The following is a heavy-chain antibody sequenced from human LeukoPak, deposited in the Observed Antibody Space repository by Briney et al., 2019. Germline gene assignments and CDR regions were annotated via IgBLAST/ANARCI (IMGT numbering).Heavy chain of an antibody. Sequence: QSGGSLRLSCAASGFTFSNYAMSWVRQAPGKGLEWVSAISGSGGSSKYYADSVKGRFTIFRDNSKNTLYLQMNSLRAEDTAVYYCASSIEEITMMDRPQRVWGQGTLVTVSS. CDR3: ASSIEEITMMDRPQRV. CDR1: GFTFSNYA. J-gene: IGHJ4*02. V-gene: IGHV3-23*01. CDR2: ISGSGGSSK. D-gene: IGHD3-22*01.